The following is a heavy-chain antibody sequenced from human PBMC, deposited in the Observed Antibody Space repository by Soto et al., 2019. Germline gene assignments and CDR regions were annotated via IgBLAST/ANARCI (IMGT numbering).Heavy chain of an antibody. Sequence: QGQLQESGPGLVKPSETLSLTCTVSGGSISSYYWSWIRQPPGKGLEWLGYIYYNGSTNYNPSLRSRVTISVDTSKNPFSQKLSSVTAADPAVYYCGRLDSGDYVNPFDYWGQGTRVTVSA. J-gene: IGHJ4*02. CDR1: GGSISSYY. CDR2: IYYNGST. D-gene: IGHD4-17*01. CDR3: GRLDSGDYVNPFDY. V-gene: IGHV4-59*01.